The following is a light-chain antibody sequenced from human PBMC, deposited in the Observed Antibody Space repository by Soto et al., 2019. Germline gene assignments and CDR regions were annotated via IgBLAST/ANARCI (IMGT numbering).Light chain of an antibody. Sequence: EIVLTQSPVTLSLSPGERATLSCRASQSVRSSYLAWYQQKPGQAPRLLIDGASFRATGIPDRFSGSGSETDFTLTITRLEPEDFAVYYCQQYGSSPYTFGQGTKVEIK. CDR3: QQYGSSPYT. CDR1: QSVRSSY. CDR2: GAS. V-gene: IGKV3-20*01. J-gene: IGKJ2*01.